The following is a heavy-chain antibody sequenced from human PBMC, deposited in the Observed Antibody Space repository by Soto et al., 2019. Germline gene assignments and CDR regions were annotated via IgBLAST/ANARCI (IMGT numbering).Heavy chain of an antibody. CDR2: IKSKTNGWAT. CDR1: GFIFTNAW. D-gene: IGHD3-10*01. CDR3: TTETFHEFRGVLDQ. V-gene: IGHV3-15*01. Sequence: VSLRLSCAASGFIFTNAWMSWVRQAPGKGLEWVGRIKSKTNGWATDYAAPVKGRFTISRDDSKNTLYLQMDSLKTEDTAVYYCTTETFHEFRGVLDQWGQGTLVTVSS. J-gene: IGHJ4*02.